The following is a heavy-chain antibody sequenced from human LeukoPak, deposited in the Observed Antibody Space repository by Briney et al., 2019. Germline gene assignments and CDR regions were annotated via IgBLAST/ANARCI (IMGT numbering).Heavy chain of an antibody. CDR2: IYYSGST. J-gene: IGHJ5*02. CDR3: ARHEYSGSYYGLSWFDP. CDR1: GGAISGYY. V-gene: IGHV4-39*01. D-gene: IGHD1-26*01. Sequence: PSETLSLTCTVSGGAISGYYWGWIRQPPGKGLEWIASIYYSGSTYYNPSLKSRVTMSVDTSKNQLSLKLSSLTAADTAVYYCARHEYSGSYYGLSWFDPWGQGTLVTVSS.